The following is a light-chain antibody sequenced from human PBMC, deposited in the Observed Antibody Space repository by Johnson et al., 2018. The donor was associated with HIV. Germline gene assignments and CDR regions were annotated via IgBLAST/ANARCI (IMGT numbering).Light chain of an antibody. CDR1: SSNIGKNY. CDR2: ENK. Sequence: QPVLTQPPSVSAAPGQMVSISCSGSSSNIGKNYVSWYQQFPGTAPKLLIHENKKRPSGIPDRFSGSKSGTSATLGITGLQPGDEADYYCGTWDSSLSAGVFGTGTKVTVL. V-gene: IGLV1-51*02. J-gene: IGLJ1*01. CDR3: GTWDSSLSAGV.